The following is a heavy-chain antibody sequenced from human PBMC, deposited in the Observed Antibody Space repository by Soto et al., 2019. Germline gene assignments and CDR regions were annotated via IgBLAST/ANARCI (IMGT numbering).Heavy chain of an antibody. Sequence: QVQLQESGPGLVKPSETLSLTCTVSGGSVSSGSYYWSWIRQPPGKGLEWIGYIYYSGSTNYNPSLKSRVTISVDTSKNQFSRKLSSVTAADTAVYYCERGSSGDYVGGAFDIWGQGTMVTVSS. CDR1: GGSVSSGSYY. J-gene: IGHJ3*02. D-gene: IGHD4-17*01. CDR2: IYYSGST. V-gene: IGHV4-61*01. CDR3: ERGSSGDYVGGAFDI.